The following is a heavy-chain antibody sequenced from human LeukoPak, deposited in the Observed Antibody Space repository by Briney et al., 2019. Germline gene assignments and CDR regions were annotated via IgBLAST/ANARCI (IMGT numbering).Heavy chain of an antibody. Sequence: SVKVSCKASGGTFSKYAISWVRQAPGQGLEWMGKIIPILDRANYAQRFQGRVTITADKSTSTTYMELGSLTSQDTAVYYCASDRDLGYCTGDSCSYLDYWGQGTLVTVSS. V-gene: IGHV1-69*04. D-gene: IGHD2-15*01. J-gene: IGHJ4*02. CDR1: GGTFSKYA. CDR3: ASDRDLGYCTGDSCSYLDY. CDR2: IIPILDRA.